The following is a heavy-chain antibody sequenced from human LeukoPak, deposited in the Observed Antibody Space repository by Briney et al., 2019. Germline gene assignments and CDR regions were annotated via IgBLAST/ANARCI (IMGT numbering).Heavy chain of an antibody. D-gene: IGHD2-8*02. V-gene: IGHV3-64D*06. J-gene: IGHJ4*02. CDR1: GFTFSSSA. CDR3: VKAFNCAAYDD. Sequence: GRSLRLSCAASGFTFSSSAIHWVRQAPGKGLEYVSGISSKGGSTYYADSVKGRFTISRDNSKNTSYLQMSSLRVEDTALYYCVKAFNCAAYDDWGQGTPVTVSS. CDR2: ISSKGGST.